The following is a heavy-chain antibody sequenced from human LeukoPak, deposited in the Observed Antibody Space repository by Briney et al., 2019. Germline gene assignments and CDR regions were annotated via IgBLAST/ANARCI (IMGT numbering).Heavy chain of an antibody. V-gene: IGHV4-39*01. D-gene: IGHD5-24*01. J-gene: IGHJ4*02. CDR2: MYYSGTT. Sequence: PSETLSLTCTVSGGSITTSRYYWGWIRQPPGKGLEWIGSMYYSGTTYYSPSLKSRVTISVDTSKNKFSLRLSSVTAADTAVYYCASHHTILYYFDYWGQGTLVTVSS. CDR3: ASHHTILYYFDY. CDR1: GGSITTSRYY.